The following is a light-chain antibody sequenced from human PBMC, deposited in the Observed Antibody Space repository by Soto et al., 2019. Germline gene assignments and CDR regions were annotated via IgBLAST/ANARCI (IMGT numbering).Light chain of an antibody. CDR2: EVS. CDR3: SSYTGTNNWKV. J-gene: IGLJ2*01. V-gene: IGLV2-8*01. CDR1: SSDVGGFNY. Sequence: QSALTQPPSASGSPGQSVTISCTGTSSDVGGFNYVSWYQQHPGKAPKLMIYEVSKRPSGVPGRFSGSKSGNTASLTVSGLQAEDEADYFCSSYTGTNNWKVFGGGTKLTFL.